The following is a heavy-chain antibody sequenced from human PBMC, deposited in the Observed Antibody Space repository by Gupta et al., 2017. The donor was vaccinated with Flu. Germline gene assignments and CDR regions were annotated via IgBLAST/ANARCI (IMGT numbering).Heavy chain of an antibody. CDR1: GVSISTNYYY. CDR2: IYFAGNT. V-gene: IGHV4-39*01. D-gene: IGHD1-26*01. CDR3: ASHQSHWSRWEHFGN. J-gene: IGHJ4*02. Sequence: QLQLQESGPGLVKPSETLSLTCSVSGVSISTNYYYWGWIRQTPGRGLEWIATIYFAGNTYYNPSLQSRVTISVDTSKSQFSLRLSSVTAADTAVYYCASHQSHWSRWEHFGNWGQGALVTVSS.